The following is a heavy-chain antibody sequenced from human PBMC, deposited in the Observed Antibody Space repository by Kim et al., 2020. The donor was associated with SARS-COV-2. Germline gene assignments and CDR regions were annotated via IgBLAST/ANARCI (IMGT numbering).Heavy chain of an antibody. V-gene: IGHV3-30*03. CDR2: VSYDGRNQ. CDR3: ARAMGIYLYVGYYFDF. J-gene: IGHJ2*01. CDR1: GISFSSYG. D-gene: IGHD3-3*01. Sequence: GGSLRLSCAASGISFSSYGVHWVRQAPGKGLEWVAVVSYDGRNQYYIDSVKGRFTLSRDNSKNTASLQMSSLRAEDTAVYYCARAMGIYLYVGYYFDFWGPGALGTVSP.